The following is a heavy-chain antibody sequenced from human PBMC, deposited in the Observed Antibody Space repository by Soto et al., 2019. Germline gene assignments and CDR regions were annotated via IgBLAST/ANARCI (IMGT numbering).Heavy chain of an antibody. CDR1: GDSVSSNHAT. CDR3: ARVGGSGWNFDS. V-gene: IGHV6-1*01. Sequence: SQTLSLTCAISGDSVSSNHATWDWIRQSPSRGLEWLGRTYYRSKWYYDYALSVKSRITINPDTSNNQFSLKLNSMTAADTAIYYCARVGGSGWNFDSWGQGILVTVSS. J-gene: IGHJ4*02. CDR2: TYYRSKWYY. D-gene: IGHD6-19*01.